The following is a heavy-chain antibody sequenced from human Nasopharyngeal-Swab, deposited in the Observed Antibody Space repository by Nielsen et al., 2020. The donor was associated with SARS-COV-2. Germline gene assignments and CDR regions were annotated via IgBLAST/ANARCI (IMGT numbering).Heavy chain of an antibody. J-gene: IGHJ4*02. Sequence: GGSLRLSCVGSGFIFSSYTMHWVRQAPGKGLEWVSAISGGGSTFYAESVRGRFTVSSENFRKTLYLAMNSLRVEGTALYYCASEVGGSYRDFDYWGQGTLVTVSS. CDR1: GFIFSSYT. V-gene: IGHV3-23*01. D-gene: IGHD3-16*02. CDR2: ISGGGST. CDR3: ASEVGGSYRDFDY.